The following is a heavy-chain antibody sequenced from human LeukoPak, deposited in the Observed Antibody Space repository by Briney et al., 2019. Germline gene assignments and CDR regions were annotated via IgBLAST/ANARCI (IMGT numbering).Heavy chain of an antibody. CDR1: GFTFSDYG. Sequence: PGRSLRLSCATSGFTFSDYGMHWVRQAPGKGLEWVAVISDDGSFKYYTDSVKGRFTISRDNARNSLFLQMNSLRAEDTAIYYCASDEGNYFDYWGQGTLVTVSS. CDR2: ISDDGSFK. J-gene: IGHJ4*02. CDR3: ASDEGNYFDY. V-gene: IGHV3-30*03.